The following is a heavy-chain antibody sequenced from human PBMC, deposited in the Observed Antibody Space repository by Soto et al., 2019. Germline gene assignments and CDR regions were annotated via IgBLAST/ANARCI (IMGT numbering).Heavy chain of an antibody. CDR3: SRDGWGSNWYFDL. CDR2: ISYDGKQT. J-gene: IGHJ2*01. D-gene: IGHD3-16*01. Sequence: GGSLRLSCGAPGVTFKDYGMHWVRQAPGKGLEWVAVISYDGKQTYYADSVKGRFTISKDKSKRTLFLQMNSLRVDDTAVYYCSRDGWGSNWYFDLWGRGTLVTVSS. V-gene: IGHV3-30*03. CDR1: GVTFKDYG.